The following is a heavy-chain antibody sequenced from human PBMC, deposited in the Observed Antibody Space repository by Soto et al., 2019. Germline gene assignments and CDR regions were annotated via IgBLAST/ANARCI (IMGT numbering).Heavy chain of an antibody. CDR2: ISGSGGST. Sequence: PGGSLRLSCAASGFTFSSYAMSWVRQAPGKGLEWVSAISGSGGSTYYADSVKGRFTISRDNSKNTLYLQMNSLRAEDTAVYYCANSEYYDFWSGYYTGFDYWGQGTLVTVSS. CDR1: GFTFSSYA. V-gene: IGHV3-23*01. J-gene: IGHJ4*02. D-gene: IGHD3-3*01. CDR3: ANSEYYDFWSGYYTGFDY.